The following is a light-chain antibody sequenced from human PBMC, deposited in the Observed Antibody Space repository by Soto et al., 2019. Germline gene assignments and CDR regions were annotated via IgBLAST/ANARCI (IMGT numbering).Light chain of an antibody. J-gene: IGKJ1*01. V-gene: IGKV1-5*03. CDR3: QQYGSSPPT. CDR2: KAS. Sequence: RSHFHLSASLGDRVAIPCRASQSISSWLAWYQQKPGKAPKLLIYKASSLESGVPSRFSGSGSGTDFTLTISRLEPEDFAVYYCQQYGSSPPTFGQGTKVDIK. CDR1: QSISSW.